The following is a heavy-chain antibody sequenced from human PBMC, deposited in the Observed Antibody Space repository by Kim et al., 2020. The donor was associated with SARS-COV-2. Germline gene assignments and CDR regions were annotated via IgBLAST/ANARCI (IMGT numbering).Heavy chain of an antibody. V-gene: IGHV3-9*01. D-gene: IGHD2-21*02. CDR2: ISWNSGTI. CDR1: GFTFDDYA. CDR3: VKDMAVTAAVHDC. J-gene: IGHJ4*02. Sequence: GGSLRLSCAASGFTFDDYAMHWVRQAPGKGLEWVSGISWNSGTIGYADSVKGRFTISRDNAKNSLYLQMNSLRVEDTALYYCVKDMAVTAAVHDCWGQGPVV.